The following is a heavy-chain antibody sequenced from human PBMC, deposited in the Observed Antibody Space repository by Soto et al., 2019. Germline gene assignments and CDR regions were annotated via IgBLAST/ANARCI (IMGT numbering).Heavy chain of an antibody. CDR1: GGTFSSYA. CDR2: IIPIFGTA. Sequence: GASVKVSSKASGGTFSSYAISWVRQSPGQGLEWMGGIIPIFGTANYAQKFQGRVTITADESTSTAYMELSSLRSEDTAVYYCAKFDSSIAAAGYDYWGQGTLVTVSS. D-gene: IGHD6-13*01. V-gene: IGHV1-69*13. CDR3: AKFDSSIAAAGYDY. J-gene: IGHJ4*02.